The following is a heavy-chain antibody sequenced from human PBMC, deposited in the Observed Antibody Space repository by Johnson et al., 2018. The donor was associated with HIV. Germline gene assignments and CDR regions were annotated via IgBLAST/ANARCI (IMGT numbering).Heavy chain of an antibody. V-gene: IGHV3-66*02. Sequence: VQLVESGGGLVQPGGSLRLSCAASGITVSSNYMSWVRPAPGKGLEWVSVIFSVGNTYYADSVKGRFTISRDNSKNTLYLQMNSLRAEDTAVYYCARVMGATQVMGAFDIWGQGTMVTVSS. CDR2: IFSVGNT. D-gene: IGHD1-26*01. J-gene: IGHJ3*02. CDR3: ARVMGATQVMGAFDI. CDR1: GITVSSNY.